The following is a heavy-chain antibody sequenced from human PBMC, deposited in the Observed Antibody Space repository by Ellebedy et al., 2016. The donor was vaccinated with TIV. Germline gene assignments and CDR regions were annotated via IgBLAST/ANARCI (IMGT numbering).Heavy chain of an antibody. Sequence: PGGSLRLSCAASGFTFDTYAMTWVRQTPGKGLEWVSAISASGGSTYYADSVKGRFTISRDNTKNTLSLQMNSLRVDDTAVYYCAKSGTPTYYFGHWGQGTLVTVSS. D-gene: IGHD1-1*01. CDR1: GFTFDTYA. J-gene: IGHJ4*02. CDR3: AKSGTPTYYFGH. V-gene: IGHV3-23*01. CDR2: ISASGGST.